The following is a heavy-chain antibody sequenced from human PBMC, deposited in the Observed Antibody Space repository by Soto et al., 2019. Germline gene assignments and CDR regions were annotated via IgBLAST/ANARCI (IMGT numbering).Heavy chain of an antibody. CDR1: GYSISSGYY. V-gene: IGHV4-38-2*02. Sequence: SETLSLTCTVSGYSISSGYYWGWIRQPPGKGLEWIGSIYHSGSTYYNPSLKSRVTISVDTSKNQFSLKLSSVTAADTAVYYCARWIGGWGPDYWGQGTLVTVSS. CDR2: IYHSGST. J-gene: IGHJ4*02. CDR3: ARWIGGWGPDY. D-gene: IGHD2-2*03.